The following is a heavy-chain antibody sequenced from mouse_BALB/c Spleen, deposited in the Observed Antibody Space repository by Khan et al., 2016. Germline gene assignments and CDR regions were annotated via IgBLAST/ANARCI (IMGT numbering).Heavy chain of an antibody. V-gene: IGHV3-1*02. CDR2: IHYSGST. Sequence: DVQLVESGPDLVKPSQSLSLTCTVTGYSISSGYSWHWIRQFPGNKLEWMAYIHYSGSTNYNPSLKSRISITRDTSKNQFFLQLISVTTEDTATYYCTRGDYYGSGYWGQGTTLTVSS. J-gene: IGHJ2*01. CDR3: TRGDYYGSGY. CDR1: GYSISSGYS. D-gene: IGHD1-1*01.